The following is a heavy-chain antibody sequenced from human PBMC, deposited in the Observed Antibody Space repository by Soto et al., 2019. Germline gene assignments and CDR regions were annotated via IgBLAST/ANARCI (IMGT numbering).Heavy chain of an antibody. Sequence: SETLSLTCSVSGYSIDRGYYWGWIRQAPERGLEWIGSISYRGPTSYTPALKRRAIISLDTSNNQFTLRLTSVTVADTATNYRVRYEYDSSGHDDDHWGQGTLVTVSS. D-gene: IGHD3-22*01. CDR1: GYSIDRGYY. V-gene: IGHV4-38-2*02. CDR3: VRYEYDSSGHDDDH. CDR2: ISYRGPT. J-gene: IGHJ4*02.